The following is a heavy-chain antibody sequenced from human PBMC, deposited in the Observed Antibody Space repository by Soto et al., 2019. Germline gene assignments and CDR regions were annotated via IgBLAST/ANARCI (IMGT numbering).Heavy chain of an antibody. J-gene: IGHJ4*02. CDR1: GFTFSSYA. CDR3: ATGYSGIYYRYDC. Sequence: PGGSLRLSCAASGFTFSSYAMNWVRQAPGKGLEWVSAISESGGSSYYADSVKGRFAISRDNSKNTLYLQMNSLRAEDTAVYYCATGYSGIYYRYDCWGQGTLVTVSS. V-gene: IGHV3-23*01. D-gene: IGHD1-26*01. CDR2: ISESGGSS.